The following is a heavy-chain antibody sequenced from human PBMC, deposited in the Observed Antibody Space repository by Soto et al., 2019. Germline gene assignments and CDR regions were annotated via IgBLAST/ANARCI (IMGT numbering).Heavy chain of an antibody. V-gene: IGHV3-7*05. CDR3: ASPQQWLGQRGDFDY. J-gene: IGHJ4*02. CDR1: GFTFSSYW. D-gene: IGHD6-19*01. Sequence: EVQLVESGGGLVQPGGSLRLSCAASGFTFSSYWMSWVRQAQGKGLEWVANIRQDGSDKYYVDSVKGRFTISRDNSKNSLYLQMNSLRAEDTAIYYCASPQQWLGQRGDFDYWGQGTLVTVSS. CDR2: IRQDGSDK.